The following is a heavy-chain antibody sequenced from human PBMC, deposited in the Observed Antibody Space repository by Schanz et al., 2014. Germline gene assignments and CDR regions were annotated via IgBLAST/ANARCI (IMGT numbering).Heavy chain of an antibody. CDR3: AKDTGYCHGGACYCFEY. CDR1: GFTFSSYG. Sequence: QVQLVESGGGVVQPGRSRRLSYEASGFTFSSYGMHWVRQAPGKGLEWVAVISYDGNNEDYADSVKGRFSISRDNSQNTLYLQMDSLRPEDTAVYFCAKDTGYCHGGACYCFEYWGLGILVTVSS. V-gene: IGHV3-30*18. D-gene: IGHD2-8*02. J-gene: IGHJ4*02. CDR2: ISYDGNNE.